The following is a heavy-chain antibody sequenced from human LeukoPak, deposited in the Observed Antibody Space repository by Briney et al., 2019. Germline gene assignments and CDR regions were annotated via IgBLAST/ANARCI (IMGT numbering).Heavy chain of an antibody. CDR1: GFTFSSYG. Sequence: PGGSLRLSCAASGFTFSSYGMHWVRQAPGKGLEWVAVIWYDGSNKYYADSVKGRFTISRDNSKNTLYLQMNSLRAEDTAVYYCASDFGAGSLKSRYYYYYGMDVWGQGTTVTVSS. CDR2: IWYDGSNK. V-gene: IGHV3-33*01. CDR3: ASDFGAGSLKSRYYYYYGMDV. J-gene: IGHJ6*02. D-gene: IGHD3-16*01.